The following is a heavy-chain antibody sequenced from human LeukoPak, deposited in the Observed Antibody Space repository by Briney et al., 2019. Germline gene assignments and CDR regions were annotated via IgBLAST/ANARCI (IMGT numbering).Heavy chain of an antibody. CDR2: IYPGDSNT. CDR1: GYSFASYW. CDR3: ARQEGRLYYFDV. J-gene: IGHJ2*01. Sequence: GESLKISCKGSGYSFASYWIGWVRQMPGKGLEWMGIIYPGDSNTRYSPSFLGQVTISADKSISTAYLHWSSLEASDTAMYYCARQEGRLYYFDVWGRGTLVTVSS. V-gene: IGHV5-51*01.